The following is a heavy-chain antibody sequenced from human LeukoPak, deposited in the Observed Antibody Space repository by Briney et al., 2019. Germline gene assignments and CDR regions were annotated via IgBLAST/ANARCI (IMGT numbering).Heavy chain of an antibody. V-gene: IGHV3-7*05. CDR1: GFXFSSYW. CDR2: IKQDGSEK. Sequence: GGSLRLSCVASGFXFSSYWISWVRQAPGKGLEWVANIKQDGSEKYYVDSVKGRFTISRDNAKNSLYLQMNSLRAEDTAMYYCARDFNYGDFDYWGQGTLVTVSS. CDR3: ARDFNYGDFDY. D-gene: IGHD4-17*01. J-gene: IGHJ4*02.